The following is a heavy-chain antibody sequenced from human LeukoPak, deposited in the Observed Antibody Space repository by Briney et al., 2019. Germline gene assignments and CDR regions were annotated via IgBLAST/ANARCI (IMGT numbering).Heavy chain of an antibody. V-gene: IGHV3-30*18. CDR3: AKDDPGIAVAGADLFDY. CDR2: ISYDGSNK. Sequence: PGGSLRLSCAASGFTFSSYGMHWVRQATGKGLEWVAVISYDGSNKYYADSVKGRFTISRDNSKNTLYLQMNSLRAEDTAVYYCAKDDPGIAVAGADLFDYWGQGTLVTVSS. J-gene: IGHJ4*02. CDR1: GFTFSSYG. D-gene: IGHD6-19*01.